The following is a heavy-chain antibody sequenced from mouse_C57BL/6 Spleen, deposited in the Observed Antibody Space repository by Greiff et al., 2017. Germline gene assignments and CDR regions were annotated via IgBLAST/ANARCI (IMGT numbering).Heavy chain of an antibody. D-gene: IGHD2-12*01. J-gene: IGHJ4*01. CDR2: IDPSDSYT. V-gene: IGHV1-50*01. CDR3: ARSYGGGLYAMDY. Sequence: VQLQQPGAELVKPGASVKLSCKASGYTFTSYWMQWVKQRPGQGLEWIGEIDPSDSYTNYNQKFKGKATLTVDTSSSTAYMQLSSLTSEDSAVYYCARSYGGGLYAMDYWGQGTSVTVSS. CDR1: GYTFTSYW.